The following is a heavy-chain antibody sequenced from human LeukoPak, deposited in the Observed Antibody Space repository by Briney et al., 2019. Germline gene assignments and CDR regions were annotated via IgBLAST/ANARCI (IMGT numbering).Heavy chain of an antibody. V-gene: IGHV3-23*01. CDR3: AKVGVTMIVVWPFDY. CDR1: GFTFSSYA. J-gene: IGHJ4*02. Sequence: GGSLRLSCAASGFTFSSYAMSWVRRAPGKGLEWVSAISGSGGSTYYADSVKGRFTISRDNSKNTLYLQMNSLRAEDTAVYYCAKVGVTMIVVWPFDYWGQGTLVTVSS. CDR2: ISGSGGST. D-gene: IGHD3-22*01.